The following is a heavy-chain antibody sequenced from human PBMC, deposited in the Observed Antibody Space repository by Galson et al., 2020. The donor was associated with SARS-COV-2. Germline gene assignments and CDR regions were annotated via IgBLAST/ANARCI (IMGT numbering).Heavy chain of an antibody. CDR1: GFSLSTSGM. D-gene: IGHD2-2*01. J-gene: IGHJ4*02. Sequence: SGPTLVKPTQTLTLTCTFSGFSLSTSGMCVSWIRQPPGKGLEWIGEINHSGSTNYNPSLKSRVTISVDTSKNQFSLKLSSVTAADTAVYYCARVLGGPGYCSSTSCSGSIDYWGQGTLVTVSS. CDR2: INHSGST. CDR3: ARVLGGPGYCSSTSCSGSIDY. V-gene: IGHV4-39*07.